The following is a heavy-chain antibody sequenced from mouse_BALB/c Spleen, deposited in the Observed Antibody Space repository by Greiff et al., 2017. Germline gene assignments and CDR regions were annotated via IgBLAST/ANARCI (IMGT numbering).Heavy chain of an antibody. CDR3: ARDGNYAMDY. J-gene: IGHJ4*01. CDR1: GYTFTDYA. CDR2: ISTYYGNT. V-gene: IGHV1-67*01. Sequence: QVQLKESGPELVRPGVSVKISCKGSGYTFTDYAMHWVKQSHAKSLEWIGVISTYYGNTNYNQKFKGKATMTVDKSSSTAYMELARLTSEDSAIYYCARDGNYAMDYWGQGTSVTVSS. D-gene: IGHD1-1*01.